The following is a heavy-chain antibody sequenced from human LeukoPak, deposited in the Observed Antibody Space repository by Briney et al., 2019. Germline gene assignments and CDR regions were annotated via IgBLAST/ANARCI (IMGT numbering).Heavy chain of an antibody. CDR2: INPNSGGT. CDR1: GYTFTGYY. CDR3: ATVVPAAMGWFDP. V-gene: IGHV1-2*02. Sequence: ASVKVSCKASGYTFTGYYMHWVRQAPGQGLEWMGWINPNSGGTNYAQKFQGRVTMTMDTSSSTAYMELSRLRSDDTAVYYCATVVPAAMGWFDPWGQGTLVTVSS. J-gene: IGHJ5*02. D-gene: IGHD2-2*01.